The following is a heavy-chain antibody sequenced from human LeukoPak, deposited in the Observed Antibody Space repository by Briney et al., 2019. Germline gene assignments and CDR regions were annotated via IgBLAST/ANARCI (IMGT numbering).Heavy chain of an antibody. CDR2: VFDSGNT. CDR3: AREGQWLGEMDF. V-gene: IGHV4-4*07. D-gene: IGHD6-19*01. J-gene: IGHJ4*02. Sequence: SETLSLTCTVSRGSIQSHFWSWVRQPAGEGREWIGRVFDSGNTDYNPSFNGRVTLSVDTSKNEFSLTLTSVTAADTAVYYCAREGQWLGEMDFWGAGILVTVSS. CDR1: RGSIQSHF.